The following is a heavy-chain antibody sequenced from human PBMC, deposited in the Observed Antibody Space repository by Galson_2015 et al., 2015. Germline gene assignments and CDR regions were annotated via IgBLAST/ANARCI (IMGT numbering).Heavy chain of an antibody. V-gene: IGHV3-7*05. CDR3: DGRSSGYFFDDY. J-gene: IGHJ4*02. CDR1: GFTFSSYW. D-gene: IGHD3-22*01. CDR2: IKQDGSEK. Sequence: SLRLSCAASGFTFSSYWMSWVRQAPGKGLEWVANIKQDGSEKYYVDSVKGRFTISRDNAKNSLYLQMNSLRAEDTAVYYCDGRSSGYFFDDYWGQGTLVTVSS.